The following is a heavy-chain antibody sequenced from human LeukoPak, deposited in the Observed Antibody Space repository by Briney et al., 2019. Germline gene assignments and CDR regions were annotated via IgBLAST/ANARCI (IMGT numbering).Heavy chain of an antibody. Sequence: SETLSLTCTVSGGSISSYYWSWIRQPPGKGLEWIGYIYYSGSTNYNPSLKSRVTISVDTSKNQFSLKLSSVTAADTAVYYCARSDTAMAVDYWGQGTLVTVSS. CDR2: IYYSGST. CDR3: ARSDTAMAVDY. CDR1: GGSISSYY. J-gene: IGHJ4*02. D-gene: IGHD5-18*01. V-gene: IGHV4-59*12.